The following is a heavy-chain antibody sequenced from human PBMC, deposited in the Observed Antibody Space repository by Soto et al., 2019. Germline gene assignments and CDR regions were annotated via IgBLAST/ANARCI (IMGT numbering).Heavy chain of an antibody. CDR3: ARDCSGGSCYGEYYFDY. J-gene: IGHJ4*02. CDR2: ISAYNGNT. D-gene: IGHD2-15*01. CDR1: GYTFTSYG. Sequence: ASVKVSCKASGYTFTSYGISWVRQAPGQGLEWMGWISAYNGNTNYAQKLQGRVTMTTDTSTSTAYMELRSLRSDDTAVYYCARDCSGGSCYGEYYFDYWGQGTLVTVSS. V-gene: IGHV1-18*01.